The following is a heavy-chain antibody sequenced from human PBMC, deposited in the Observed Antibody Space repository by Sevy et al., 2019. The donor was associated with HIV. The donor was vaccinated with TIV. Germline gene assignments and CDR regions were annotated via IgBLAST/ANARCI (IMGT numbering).Heavy chain of an antibody. CDR2: MSFDGKYK. D-gene: IGHD3-16*01. V-gene: IGHV3-30*04. CDR3: ARERKGGGLDY. CDR1: GFTFNIFP. Sequence: GGSLRLSCAASGFTFNIFPLHWVRQAPGKGLEWVTIMSFDGKYKYYADSVRGRFTLSRDNSKNTLYLQMNNLRPGDTAIYYCARERKGGGLDYWGQGTLVTVSS. J-gene: IGHJ4*02.